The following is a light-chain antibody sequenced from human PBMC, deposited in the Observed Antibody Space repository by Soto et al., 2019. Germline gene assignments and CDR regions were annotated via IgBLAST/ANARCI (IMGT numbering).Light chain of an antibody. CDR2: EVS. CDR3: SSFTSINTWV. CDR1: SSDVGAYNY. Sequence: QSALTQPASVSGSPGQSITLSCTGTSSDVGAYNYVSWFQQHPGKAPKLMIYEVSNRPSGVSNRFSGSKSGNTASLTISGLQADDEADYYCSSFTSINTWVFGGGTKLTVL. J-gene: IGLJ3*02. V-gene: IGLV2-14*01.